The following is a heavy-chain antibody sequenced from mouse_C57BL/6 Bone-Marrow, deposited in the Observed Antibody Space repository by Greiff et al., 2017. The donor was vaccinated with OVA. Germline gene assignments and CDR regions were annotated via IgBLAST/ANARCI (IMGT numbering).Heavy chain of an antibody. V-gene: IGHV1-22*01. J-gene: IGHJ4*01. CDR1: GYTFTDYN. CDR2: INPNNGGT. Sequence: VQLQQSGPELVKPGASVKMSCKASGYTFTDYNMHWVKQSHGKSLEWIGYINPNNGGTSYNQKFKGKATLTADKSSSTAYMELRSLTSEDSAVYFCARSYYGSSLYAMDYWGQGTSVTVSS. CDR3: ARSYYGSSLYAMDY. D-gene: IGHD1-1*01.